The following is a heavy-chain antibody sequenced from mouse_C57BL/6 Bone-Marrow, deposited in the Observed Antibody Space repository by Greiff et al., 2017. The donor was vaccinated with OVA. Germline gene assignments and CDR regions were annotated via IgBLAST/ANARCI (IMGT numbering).Heavy chain of an antibody. V-gene: IGHV5-9-1*02. J-gene: IGHJ1*03. CDR1: GFTFSSYA. CDR3: TRGYGSSYWYFDV. D-gene: IGHD1-1*01. CDR2: ISSGGDYI. Sequence: DVMLVESGEGLVKPGGSLKLSCAASGFTFSSYAMSWVRQTPEKRLEWVAYISSGGDYIYYADTVKGRFTISRDNARNTLYLQMSSLKSEDTAMYDCTRGYGSSYWYFDVWGTGTTVTVSS.